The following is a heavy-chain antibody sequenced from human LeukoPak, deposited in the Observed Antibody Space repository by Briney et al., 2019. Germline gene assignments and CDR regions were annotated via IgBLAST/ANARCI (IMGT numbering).Heavy chain of an antibody. CDR1: GFIFSSYG. V-gene: IGHV3-30*02. J-gene: IGHJ2*01. D-gene: IGHD6-13*01. CDR2: IRYDGSRK. Sequence: GGSLRLSCAASGFIFSSYGMHWVRQAPDKGLEWVAFIRYDGSRKYYADSVKGRFTISRDNSKNTLYLQMNSLRAGDTAVYYCARAAYSSTWYSRYFDLWGRGTLVTVSS. CDR3: ARAAYSSTWYSRYFDL.